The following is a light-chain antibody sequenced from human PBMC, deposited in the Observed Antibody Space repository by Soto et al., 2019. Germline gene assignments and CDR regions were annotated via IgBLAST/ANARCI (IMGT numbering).Light chain of an antibody. Sequence: EVVMTQSPLSLPVTLGQPASISCRSSQSLAYIDGNTYLTRFHQRPGQSPRRLIYYVSNRDSGVPDRFSVSGSGTEFTLKITRVEAQDAGIYYCMQSTHWPPYTFGQGTKLEIK. V-gene: IGKV2-30*01. J-gene: IGKJ2*01. CDR3: MQSTHWPPYT. CDR2: YVS. CDR1: QSLAYIDGNTY.